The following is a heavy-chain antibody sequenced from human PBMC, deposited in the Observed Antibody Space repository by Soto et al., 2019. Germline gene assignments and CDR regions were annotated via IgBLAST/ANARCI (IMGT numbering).Heavy chain of an antibody. CDR1: GGSISSYY. CDR2: IYYSGST. CDR3: ARVRGYSYGYGSFDY. V-gene: IGHV4-59*01. D-gene: IGHD5-18*01. Sequence: SETLSLTCTVSGGSISSYYWSWIRQPPGKGLEWIGYIYYSGSTNYNPSLKSRVTISVDTSKKQFSLKLSSVTAADTAVYYCARVRGYSYGYGSFDYWGQGTLVTVS. J-gene: IGHJ4*02.